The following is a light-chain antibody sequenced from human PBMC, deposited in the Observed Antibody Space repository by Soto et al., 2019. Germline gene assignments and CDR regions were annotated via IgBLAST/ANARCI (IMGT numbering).Light chain of an antibody. CDR3: EQGSNWPPGMYT. Sequence: EIVLTQSPATLSLSPGERATLSCRASQSVSSYLAWYQQKPGQAPRLLIYDASNRATGIPARFSGSGSGTVFTLTIGSIEHEDFVVYYCEQGSNWPPGMYTFGQGTKLEIK. V-gene: IGKV3-11*01. J-gene: IGKJ2*01. CDR2: DAS. CDR1: QSVSSY.